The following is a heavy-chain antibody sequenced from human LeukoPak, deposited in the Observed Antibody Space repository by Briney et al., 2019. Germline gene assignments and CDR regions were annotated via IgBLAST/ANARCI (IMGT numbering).Heavy chain of an antibody. V-gene: IGHV1-18*01. CDR1: GYTFTSYG. D-gene: IGHD3-9*01. Sequence: GASVKVSCKASGYTFTSYGISWVRQAPGQGLEWMGWISAYNGNTNYAQKFQGRVTITRDTSASTAYMELSSLRSEDTAVYYCARATYYDILTGYYTGVFDLWGRGTLVTVSS. CDR3: ARATYYDILTGYYTGVFDL. CDR2: ISAYNGNT. J-gene: IGHJ2*01.